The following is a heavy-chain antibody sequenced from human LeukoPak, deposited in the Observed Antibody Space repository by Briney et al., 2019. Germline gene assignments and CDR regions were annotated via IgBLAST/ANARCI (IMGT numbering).Heavy chain of an antibody. V-gene: IGHV3-21*01. D-gene: IGHD4-17*01. Sequence: GGSLRPSCGASGFTFSTVSMNWVRQAPGKGLEWVSSISRSSGYIYYADSVKGRFTISRDNAKNSLYLQMNSLRAEDTAVYYCARESDYGDYCFDYWGQGTLVTVSS. CDR1: GFTFSTVS. CDR3: ARESDYGDYCFDY. CDR2: ISRSSGYI. J-gene: IGHJ4*02.